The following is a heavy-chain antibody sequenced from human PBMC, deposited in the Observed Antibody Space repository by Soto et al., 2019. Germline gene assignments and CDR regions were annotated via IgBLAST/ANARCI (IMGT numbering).Heavy chain of an antibody. J-gene: IGHJ6*02. CDR1: GGSISSGGYY. CDR2: IYYSGST. CDR3: ATQGPGGSFYYYGMDV. Sequence: QVQLQESGPGLVKPSQTLSLTCTVSGGSISSGGYYWSWIRQHPGKGLEWIGYIYYSGSTYYNPSLKSRATISVDTSKNQFSLKLSSVTAADTAVYYCATQGPGGSFYYYGMDVWGQGTTVTVSS. V-gene: IGHV4-31*03. D-gene: IGHD2-15*01.